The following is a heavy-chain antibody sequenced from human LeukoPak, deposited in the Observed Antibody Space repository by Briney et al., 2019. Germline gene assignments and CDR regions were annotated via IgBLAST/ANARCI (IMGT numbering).Heavy chain of an antibody. CDR1: GGSVSSYF. CDR2: VYYSGST. CDR3: ARNLYYYDSSGYLNWFDP. Sequence: SETLSLTCTVSGGSVSSYFWSWIRQPPGKGLEWIGYVYYSGSTNYNPSLKSRVTISVDTSKTQFSLRLSSVTAADTAVYYCARNLYYYDSSGYLNWFDPWGQGTLVTVSS. V-gene: IGHV4-59*08. D-gene: IGHD3-22*01. J-gene: IGHJ5*02.